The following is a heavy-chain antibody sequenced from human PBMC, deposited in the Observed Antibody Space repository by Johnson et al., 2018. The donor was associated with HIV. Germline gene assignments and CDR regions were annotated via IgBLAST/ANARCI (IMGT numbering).Heavy chain of an antibody. J-gene: IGHJ3*02. CDR2: IHSGGST. CDR1: GFTFSDYY. Sequence: VQLVESGGGVVRPGGSLRLSRAACGFTFSDYYMSWVRQAPGKGMEWVSVIHSGGSTYYADSVKGRFTISRDNSKNTLYLQMNSLRAEDTAVYYCARPSQFLEWSDAFDMWGQGTMVTVSS. CDR3: ARPSQFLEWSDAFDM. V-gene: IGHV3-66*01. D-gene: IGHD3-3*01.